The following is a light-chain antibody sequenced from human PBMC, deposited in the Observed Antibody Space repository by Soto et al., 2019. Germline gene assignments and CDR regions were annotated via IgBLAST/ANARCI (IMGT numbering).Light chain of an antibody. CDR1: QSISTE. Sequence: EIAMTQSPATLSVSPGERATLSCRASQSISTELAWYQQIPGQPPRLLIYSASTRATGVPAIFTGSGSGSEFTLTISGLQSEDFAIYYCQQGHSWPLTFGQGTRLEI. J-gene: IGKJ2*01. CDR3: QQGHSWPLT. CDR2: SAS. V-gene: IGKV3-15*01.